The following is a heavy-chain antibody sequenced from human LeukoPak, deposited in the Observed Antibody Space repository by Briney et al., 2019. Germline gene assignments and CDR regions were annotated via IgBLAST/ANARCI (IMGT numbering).Heavy chain of an antibody. J-gene: IGHJ4*02. D-gene: IGHD5-24*01. CDR2: IKQDGSDK. V-gene: IGHV3-7*01. CDR1: GFTFSSYW. CDR3: WRDGYKLRGDY. Sequence: GGSLRLSCAASGFTFSSYWMSWVRQAPGNGLEWVAKIKQDGSDKYYVDSVKGRFTISRDNAKNSLYLQMNSLRAEDTAVYYCWRDGYKLRGDYWGQGTLVTVSS.